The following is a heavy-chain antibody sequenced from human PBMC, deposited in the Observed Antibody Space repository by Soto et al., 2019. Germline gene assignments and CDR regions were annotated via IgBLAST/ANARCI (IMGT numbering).Heavy chain of an antibody. CDR1: GFTFSNYA. CDR3: AKIQDGAGLDY. D-gene: IGHD1-26*01. J-gene: IGHJ4*02. CDR2: LSGSGGTR. V-gene: IGHV3-23*01. Sequence: GGSLRLSCAASGFTFSNYAMSWVRQAPGKGLEWVSSLSGSGGTRYHADSVKGRFTISRDNSKNTVYLQMDSLRDEDTAVYYRAKIQDGAGLDYWGQGTLVTVSS.